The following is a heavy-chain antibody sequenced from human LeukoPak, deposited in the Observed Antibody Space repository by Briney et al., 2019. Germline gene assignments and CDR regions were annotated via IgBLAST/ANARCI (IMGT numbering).Heavy chain of an antibody. D-gene: IGHD5-24*01. CDR2: IYYSGST. Sequence: PSEALSLTCTVSGGSISSSSYYWGWIRQPPGKGLEWIGSIYYSGSTYYNPSLKSRVTISVDTSKNQFSLKRTSVSAADTAVYYCARLRDGYNYFDYWGQGTLVTVSS. J-gene: IGHJ4*02. CDR3: ARLRDGYNYFDY. CDR1: GGSISSSSYY. V-gene: IGHV4-39*01.